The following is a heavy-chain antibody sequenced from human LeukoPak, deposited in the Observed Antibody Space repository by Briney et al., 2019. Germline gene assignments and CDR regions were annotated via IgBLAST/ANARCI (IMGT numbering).Heavy chain of an antibody. D-gene: IGHD3-22*01. CDR2: ISGSGGGT. V-gene: IGHV3-23*01. CDR1: GFTFSSYA. Sequence: GGSLRLSCAASGFTFSSYAMSWVRQAPGKGLEWVSAISGSGGGTYYAASVKGRFTISRDNSKNTLYLQMNSLRAEDTAVYYCATFTYYYDSSGYYGDFDYWGQGTLVTVSS. CDR3: ATFTYYYDSSGYYGDFDY. J-gene: IGHJ4*02.